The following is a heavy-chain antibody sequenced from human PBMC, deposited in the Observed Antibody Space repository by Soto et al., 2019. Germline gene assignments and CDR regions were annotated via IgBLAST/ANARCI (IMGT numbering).Heavy chain of an antibody. V-gene: IGHV4-31*03. D-gene: IGHD3-3*01. J-gene: IGHJ4*02. CDR2: IYYSGST. Sequence: SETLSLTCTVPGGSISSGGYYWSWIRQHPGKGLEWIGYIYYSGSTYYNPSLKSRVTISVDTSKNQFSLKLSSVTAADTAVYYCAGVRTYYDFWSGYYGPRYFDYWGQGTMVTVYS. CDR3: AGVRTYYDFWSGYYGPRYFDY. CDR1: GGSISSGGYY.